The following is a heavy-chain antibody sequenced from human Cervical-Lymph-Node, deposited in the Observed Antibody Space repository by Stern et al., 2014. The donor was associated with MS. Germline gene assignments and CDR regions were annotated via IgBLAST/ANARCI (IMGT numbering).Heavy chain of an antibody. CDR3: ARRDYFDY. CDR2: IYYSGTT. V-gene: IGHV4-39*01. Sequence: VQLQESGPGLVKPSETLSLTCTVSGGSISSRSYYWGWIRQPPGKGLEWIGSIYYSGTTYSNPSLKSRVTLPVDTSKTHLSLKLSSVTAADTAVYYCARRDYFDYWGQGTLVTVSS. CDR1: GGSISSRSYY. J-gene: IGHJ4*02.